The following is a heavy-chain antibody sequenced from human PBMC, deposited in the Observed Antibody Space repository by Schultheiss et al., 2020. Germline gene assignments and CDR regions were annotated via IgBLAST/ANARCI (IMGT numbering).Heavy chain of an antibody. D-gene: IGHD5-24*01. CDR1: GYTFTSYA. CDR3: ARGRWLQLGYYMDV. Sequence: ASVKVSCKASGYTFTSYAMNWVRQAPGQGPEWMGWINAGNGNTKYLQKFQGRVTITRDTSASTAYMELSSLRSEDTAVYYCARGRWLQLGYYMDVWGKGTTVTV. V-gene: IGHV1-3*01. CDR2: INAGNGNT. J-gene: IGHJ6*03.